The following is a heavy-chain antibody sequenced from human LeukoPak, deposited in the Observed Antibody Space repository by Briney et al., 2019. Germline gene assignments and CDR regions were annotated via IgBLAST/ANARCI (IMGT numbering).Heavy chain of an antibody. CDR3: ASDGGSYPARPDGAFDI. CDR2: IYYSGST. V-gene: IGHV4-59*12. CDR1: GGSISSYY. Sequence: SETLSLTCTVSGGSISSYYWSWIRQPPGKGLEWIGYIYYSGSTNYNPSLKSRVTISIDTSKNQFSLKLSSVTAADTAVYYCASDGGSYPARPDGAFDIWGQGTMVTVSS. J-gene: IGHJ3*02. D-gene: IGHD1-26*01.